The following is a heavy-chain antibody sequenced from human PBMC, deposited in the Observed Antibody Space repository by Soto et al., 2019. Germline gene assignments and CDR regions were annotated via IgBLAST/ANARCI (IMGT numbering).Heavy chain of an antibody. D-gene: IGHD3-10*01. V-gene: IGHV2-5*02. CDR3: AHRVSYSDSWDVGWFDS. CDR1: GFSLSKSGVG. CDR2: IYWDNDR. J-gene: IGHJ5*01. Sequence: QITLKESGPTLVEPTQTLTLTCSFSGFSLSKSGVGVGWFRQAPGKALEWLGIIYWDNDRRYNPSVKDRLTITKDTSKNQIFVTMTYMEPVDTGTYYCAHRVSYSDSWDVGWFDSWGQGTPVTVS.